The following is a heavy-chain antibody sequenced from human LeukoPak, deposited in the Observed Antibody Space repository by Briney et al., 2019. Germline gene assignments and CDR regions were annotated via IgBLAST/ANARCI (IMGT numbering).Heavy chain of an antibody. Sequence: GASVKVSCKASGYTFTGYYMHWVRQAPGQGLEWMGWINPNSGGTNYAQKFQGWVTMTRDTSISTAYMELSRLRSDDTAVYYCAILGVGARRVFDYWGQGTLVTVSS. J-gene: IGHJ4*02. CDR2: INPNSGGT. CDR1: GYTFTGYY. V-gene: IGHV1-2*04. D-gene: IGHD1-26*01. CDR3: AILGVGARRVFDY.